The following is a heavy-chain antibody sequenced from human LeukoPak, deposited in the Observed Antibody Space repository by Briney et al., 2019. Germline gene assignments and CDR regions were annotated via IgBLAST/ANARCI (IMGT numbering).Heavy chain of an antibody. J-gene: IGHJ4*02. Sequence: GASVTVSCTASGYTFTGYYMHWVRQAPGQGLEWMGWINPNSGGTNYAQKFQGWVTMTRDTSISTAYMELSRLRSDDTAVYYCARSLNTRTTKSLEFDYGGQGTRVTVSA. CDR1: GYTFTGYY. V-gene: IGHV1-2*04. D-gene: IGHD1/OR15-1a*01. CDR2: INPNSGGT. CDR3: ARSLNTRTTKSLEFDY.